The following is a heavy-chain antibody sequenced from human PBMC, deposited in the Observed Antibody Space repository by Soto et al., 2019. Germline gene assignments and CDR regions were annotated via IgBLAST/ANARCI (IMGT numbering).Heavy chain of an antibody. Sequence: QITSEESGPTLVKPTQSLTLTCTFSGFSLSTSGVGVGWIRQPPGKALEWLALIYWDDDKRYSPSLKSRLTITKDTSKNQVVLTMTNMDPVDTATYYCAHICSGGSCYSSYDAFDIWGQGTMVTVSS. CDR3: AHICSGGSCYSSYDAFDI. V-gene: IGHV2-5*02. CDR1: GFSLSTSGVG. J-gene: IGHJ3*02. D-gene: IGHD2-15*01. CDR2: IYWDDDK.